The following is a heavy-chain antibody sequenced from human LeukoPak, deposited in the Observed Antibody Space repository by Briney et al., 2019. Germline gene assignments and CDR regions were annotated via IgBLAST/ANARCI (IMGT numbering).Heavy chain of an antibody. D-gene: IGHD6-13*01. V-gene: IGHV4-59*01. Sequence: PSETLSLTCTVSGGSISSYYWSWIRQPPGKGLEWIGYIYYSGSTNYNPSLKSRVTISVDTSKNQFSLKLGSVTAADTAVYYCARVIVRSSWYNWFDPWGQGTLVTVSS. CDR3: ARVIVRSSWYNWFDP. CDR1: GGSISSYY. J-gene: IGHJ5*02. CDR2: IYYSGST.